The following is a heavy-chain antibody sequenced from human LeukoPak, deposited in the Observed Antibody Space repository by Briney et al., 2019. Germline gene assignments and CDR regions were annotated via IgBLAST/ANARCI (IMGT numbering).Heavy chain of an antibody. CDR1: GGSISSYY. V-gene: IGHV4-59*01. J-gene: IGHJ5*02. D-gene: IGHD3-3*01. CDR3: ALTSLNVFWSDNNWFDP. CDR2: IYYSGST. Sequence: SETLSLTCSVSGGSISSYYWSWIRQPPGKGLEWIGYIYYSGSTNYNPSLKSRVTISVDTSKNQFSLRLSSVTAADTAVYYCALTSLNVFWSDNNWFDPWGQGTLVTVSS.